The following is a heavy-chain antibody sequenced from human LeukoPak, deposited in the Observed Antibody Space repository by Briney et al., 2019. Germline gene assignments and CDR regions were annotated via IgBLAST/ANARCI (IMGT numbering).Heavy chain of an antibody. Sequence: ASVKVSCKASGYTFTSYGISWVRQASGQGLEWMGWISAYNGNTNYAQKLQGRVTMTTDTSTSTAYMELRSLRSDDTAVYYCARAETYYYDSSGYLLDYWGQGTLVTVSS. V-gene: IGHV1-18*01. J-gene: IGHJ4*02. CDR1: GYTFTSYG. CDR2: ISAYNGNT. CDR3: ARAETYYYDSSGYLLDY. D-gene: IGHD3-22*01.